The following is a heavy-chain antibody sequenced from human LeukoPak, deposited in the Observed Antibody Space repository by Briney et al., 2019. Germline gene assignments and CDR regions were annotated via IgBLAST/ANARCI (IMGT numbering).Heavy chain of an antibody. V-gene: IGHV1-2*02. CDR1: GYTFTGYY. CDR2: INPNSGGT. D-gene: IGHD2-15*01. Sequence: ASVKVSCEASGYTFTGYYMHWVRQAPGQGLEWMGWINPNSGGTNYAQKFQGRVTMTRDTSISTAYMELSRLRSDDTAVYYCARSVPYCSGGSCYYDYWGQGTLVTVSS. J-gene: IGHJ4*02. CDR3: ARSVPYCSGGSCYYDY.